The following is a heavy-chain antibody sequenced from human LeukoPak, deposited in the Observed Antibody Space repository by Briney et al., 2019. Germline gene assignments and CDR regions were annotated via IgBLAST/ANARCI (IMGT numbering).Heavy chain of an antibody. CDR2: INPNSGGT. CDR1: GYTFTGYY. V-gene: IGHV1-2*02. Sequence: GASVKVSCKASGYTFTGYYMHWVRQAPGQGLEWMGWINPNSGGTNYAQKFQGRVTMTRDTSISTAYMELSRLRSDDTAVYYCARDQEGGYDVGNFDYWGQGTLVTVSS. CDR3: ARDQEGGYDVGNFDY. D-gene: IGHD5-12*01. J-gene: IGHJ4*02.